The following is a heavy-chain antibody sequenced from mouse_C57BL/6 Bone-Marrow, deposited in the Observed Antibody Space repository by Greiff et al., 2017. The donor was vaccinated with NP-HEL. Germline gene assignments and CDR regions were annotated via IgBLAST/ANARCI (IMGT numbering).Heavy chain of an antibody. Sequence: EVKLMESGGGLVKPGGSLKLSCAASGFTFSSYAMSWVRQTPEKRLEWVATISDGGSYTYYPDNVKGRFTISRDNAKNNLYLQMSHLKSEDTAMYYCAREDYYGSSYQRYFDVWGTGTTVTVSS. CDR3: AREDYYGSSYQRYFDV. V-gene: IGHV5-4*01. D-gene: IGHD1-1*01. J-gene: IGHJ1*03. CDR1: GFTFSSYA. CDR2: ISDGGSYT.